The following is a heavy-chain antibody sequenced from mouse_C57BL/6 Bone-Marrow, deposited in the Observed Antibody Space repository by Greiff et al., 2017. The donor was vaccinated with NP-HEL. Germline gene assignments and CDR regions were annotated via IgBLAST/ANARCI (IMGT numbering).Heavy chain of an antibody. Sequence: QVQLQQPGAELVKPGASVKMSCKASGYTFTSYWITWVKQRPGQGLEWIGDIYPGSGSTNYNEKFKSKATLTVDTSSSTAYMQLSSLTSEDSAVYYCARWDYGSSRSFLYYFDYWGQGTTLTVSS. V-gene: IGHV1-55*01. CDR3: ARWDYGSSRSFLYYFDY. CDR2: IYPGSGST. D-gene: IGHD1-1*01. J-gene: IGHJ2*01. CDR1: GYTFTSYW.